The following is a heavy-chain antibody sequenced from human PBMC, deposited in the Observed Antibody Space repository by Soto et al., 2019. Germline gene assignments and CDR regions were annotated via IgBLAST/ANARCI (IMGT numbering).Heavy chain of an antibody. CDR3: ARTYGDYGYYYMDV. CDR1: GYTFTGYY. CDR2: INPNSGGT. J-gene: IGHJ6*03. Sequence: ASVKVSCKASGYTFTGYYMHWVRQAPGQGLEWMGWINPNSGGTNYAQKFQGWVTMTRDTSISTAYMELSRLRSDDTAVYYCARTYGDYGYYYMDVWGKGTTVTVS. D-gene: IGHD4-17*01. V-gene: IGHV1-2*04.